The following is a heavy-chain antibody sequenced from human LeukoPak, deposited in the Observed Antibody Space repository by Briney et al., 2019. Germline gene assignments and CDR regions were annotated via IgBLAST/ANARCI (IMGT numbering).Heavy chain of an antibody. CDR2: ISGSGGST. Sequence: GGSLRLSCAASGFTFSSYAMSWVRQAPGKGLEWVSAISGSGGSTYYADSVKGRFTVSRDNSKNTLYLQMNSLRAEDTAVYYCAKVEMATTHFDYWGQGTLVTVSS. V-gene: IGHV3-23*01. CDR1: GFTFSSYA. D-gene: IGHD5-24*01. CDR3: AKVEMATTHFDY. J-gene: IGHJ4*02.